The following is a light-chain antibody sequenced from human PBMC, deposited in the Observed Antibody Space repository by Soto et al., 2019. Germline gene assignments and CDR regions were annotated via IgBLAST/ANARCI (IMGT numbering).Light chain of an antibody. CDR3: QQYGTLPT. V-gene: IGKV3-20*01. J-gene: IGKJ1*01. CDR2: DAS. CDR1: QIVSSSY. Sequence: EIVLTQSPGTLSLSPGERATLSCRASQIVSSSYLAWYQQIPGQAPRLLIYDASTRATGIPDRFSGSGSGTDFILTISRLEPEDFAVYYCQQYGTLPTFGQGTKVEIK.